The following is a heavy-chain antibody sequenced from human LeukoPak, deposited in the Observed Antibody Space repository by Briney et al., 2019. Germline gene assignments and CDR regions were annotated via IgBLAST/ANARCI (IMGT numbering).Heavy chain of an antibody. V-gene: IGHV3-30-3*01. CDR2: MSYDGSNK. J-gene: IGHJ6*02. D-gene: IGHD5-18*01. CDR3: ARDWSVRGYSYGYGMDV. Sequence: GGSLRLSCAASGFTFSGSAMHWVRQAPGKGLEWVAVMSYDGSNKYFADSVKGRFTISRDNSKYTLYLQMNSLRAEDTAVYYCARDWSVRGYSYGYGMDVWGQGTTVTVSS. CDR1: GFTFSGSA.